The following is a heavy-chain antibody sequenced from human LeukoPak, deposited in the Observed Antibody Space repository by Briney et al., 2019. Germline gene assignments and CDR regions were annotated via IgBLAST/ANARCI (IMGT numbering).Heavy chain of an antibody. CDR2: ISWNSGSI. Sequence: GGSLRLSCAASGFTFDDYAMHWVRQAPGKGLEWVSGISWNSGSIGYADSVKGRFTISRDNAKNSLYLQMNSLRAEDTALYYCASIIAAAGPFDYWGQGTLVTVSS. CDR3: ASIIAAAGPFDY. CDR1: GFTFDDYA. D-gene: IGHD6-13*01. J-gene: IGHJ4*02. V-gene: IGHV3-9*01.